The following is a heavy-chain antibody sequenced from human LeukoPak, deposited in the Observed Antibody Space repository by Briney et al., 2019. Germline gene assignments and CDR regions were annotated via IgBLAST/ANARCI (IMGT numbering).Heavy chain of an antibody. Sequence: GASVRVSCKASGYTFTVYYMHWVRQAPGQGVEWMGWINPNSGGTNYAQKFQGRVTMTRDTSISTAYMELSRLRSDGTAVYYCARDAESIFWSGYAEMGDLDYWGQGTLVTVSS. D-gene: IGHD3-3*01. CDR1: GYTFTVYY. J-gene: IGHJ4*02. V-gene: IGHV1-2*02. CDR3: ARDAESIFWSGYAEMGDLDY. CDR2: INPNSGGT.